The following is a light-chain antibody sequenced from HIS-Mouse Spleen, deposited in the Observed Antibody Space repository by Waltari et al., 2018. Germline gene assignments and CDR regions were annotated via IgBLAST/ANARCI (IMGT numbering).Light chain of an antibody. V-gene: IGKV3-20*01. CDR3: QQYGSSPPWT. CDR2: GAS. CDR1: QSVSSSY. Sequence: EIVLTQSPGTLSLSPGERATLSCRASQSVSSSYLAWYQQKPGQAPRLLIYGASSRATGIPDRFSGIGSGTDVTLTISRLEPEDFAVYYCQQYGSSPPWTFGQGTKVEIK. J-gene: IGKJ1*01.